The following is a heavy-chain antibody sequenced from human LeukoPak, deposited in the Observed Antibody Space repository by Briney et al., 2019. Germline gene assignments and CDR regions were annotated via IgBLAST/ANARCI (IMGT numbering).Heavy chain of an antibody. V-gene: IGHV4-61*09. CDR2: IYSSGST. CDR1: GDSMNSGSYF. CDR3: ARVGGDYSYYYMDV. D-gene: IGHD2-21*01. Sequence: PSQTLSLTCTVSGDSMNSGSYFWNWIPQPAGKGLEFIGHIYSSGSTHYNPSLKSRVTISVDTSKNQISLKLSSMTAADTAVYYCARVGGDYSYYYMDVWGKGTSVTVSS. J-gene: IGHJ6*03.